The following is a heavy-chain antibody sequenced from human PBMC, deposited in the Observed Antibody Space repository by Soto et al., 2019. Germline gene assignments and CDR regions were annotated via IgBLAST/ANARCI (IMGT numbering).Heavy chain of an antibody. CDR1: GGTFRNYA. J-gene: IGHJ6*02. CDR2: VIPIFGTT. Sequence: QVQLVQSGAEVKKPGSSVKVSCKASGGTFRNYAFSWVRQAPGQGLEWMGEVIPIFGTTPYAQKFQGRVTITADESTNTAYMELSSLRSEDTAVYYCARGYCSGGNCYSGMDVWGQGTMVTVSS. D-gene: IGHD2-15*01. CDR3: ARGYCSGGNCYSGMDV. V-gene: IGHV1-69*01.